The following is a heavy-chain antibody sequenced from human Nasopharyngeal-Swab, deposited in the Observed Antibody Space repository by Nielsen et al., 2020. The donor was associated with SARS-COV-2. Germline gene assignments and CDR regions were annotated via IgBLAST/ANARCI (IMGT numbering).Heavy chain of an antibody. D-gene: IGHD4-23*01. CDR2: ISGSGDISGSGGST. Sequence: GESLKISCVASGYSFRTYGMSWVRQAPGKGLEWVAAISGSGDISGSGGSTYYADSVKGRFTISRDNSKNTLYLQMNNLRTEDTAVYFCARDLSGGGNDVWGQGTLVTASS. V-gene: IGHV3-23*01. J-gene: IGHJ4*02. CDR3: ARDLSGGGNDV. CDR1: GYSFRTYG.